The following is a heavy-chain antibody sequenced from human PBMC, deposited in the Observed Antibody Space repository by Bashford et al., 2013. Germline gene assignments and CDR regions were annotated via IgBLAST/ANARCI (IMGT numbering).Heavy chain of an antibody. V-gene: IGHV3-30-3*01. CDR1: GFTFSSYA. J-gene: IGHJ3*02. Sequence: SLRLSCAASGFTFSSYAMHWVRQAPGKGLEWVAVISYDGSNKYYADSVKGRFTISRDNSKNTLYLQMNSLRAEDTAVYYCAREGIAAAAAFDIWGQGTMVTVSS. CDR3: AREGIAAAAAFDI. CDR2: ISYDGSNK. D-gene: IGHD6-13*01.